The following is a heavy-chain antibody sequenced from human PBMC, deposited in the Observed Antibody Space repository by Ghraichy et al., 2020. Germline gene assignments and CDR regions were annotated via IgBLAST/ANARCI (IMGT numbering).Heavy chain of an antibody. Sequence: SETLSLTCTVSGGSISSYYWSWIRQPPGKGLEWIGYIYYSGSTNYNPSLKSRVTISVDTSKNQFSLKLSSVTAADTAVYYCARGPLYCSGGSCSGPFDYWGQGTLVTVSS. J-gene: IGHJ4*02. CDR1: GGSISSYY. V-gene: IGHV4-59*01. CDR2: IYYSGST. CDR3: ARGPLYCSGGSCSGPFDY. D-gene: IGHD2-15*01.